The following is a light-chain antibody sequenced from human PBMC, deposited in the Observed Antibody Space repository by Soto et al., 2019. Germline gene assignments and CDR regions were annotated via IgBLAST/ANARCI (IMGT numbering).Light chain of an antibody. Sequence: QSALTQPASVSGSPGQSITISCTGTSSDIGGYNYVSWDQQHPGKAPKLMIFDVSNRPSGVSNRFSGSKSGNTASLTISGLQAADEADYYCSSYTSSSTLIFGGGTKLTVL. J-gene: IGLJ2*01. V-gene: IGLV2-14*01. CDR1: SSDIGGYNY. CDR2: DVS. CDR3: SSYTSSSTLI.